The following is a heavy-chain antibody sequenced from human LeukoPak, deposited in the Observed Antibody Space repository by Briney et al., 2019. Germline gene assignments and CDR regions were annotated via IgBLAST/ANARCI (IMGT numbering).Heavy chain of an antibody. CDR3: ARGGYSGYFDY. D-gene: IGHD5-12*01. CDR2: IYYGGST. Sequence: SETLSLTCTVSGGSISSYDWSWIRQPPGKGLEWVGYIYYGGSTNYNPSLKSRVTISVDTSKNQFSLKLSSVTAADTAVYYCARGGYSGYFDYWGQGTLVTVSS. V-gene: IGHV4-59*01. CDR1: GGSISSYD. J-gene: IGHJ4*02.